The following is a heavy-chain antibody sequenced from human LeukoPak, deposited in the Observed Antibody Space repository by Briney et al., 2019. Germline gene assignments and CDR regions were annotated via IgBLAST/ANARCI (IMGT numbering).Heavy chain of an antibody. CDR1: GYTFTGYY. Sequence: GASVKVSCKASGYTFTGYYMHWVRQAPGQGLEWMGWINRNSGGTNYAQKFQGRVTMTRDTSISTAYMELSRLRSDDTAVYYCARTRGSTSWFHYYYMDVWGKGTTVTVSS. D-gene: IGHD2-2*01. CDR2: INRNSGGT. V-gene: IGHV1-2*02. CDR3: ARTRGSTSWFHYYYMDV. J-gene: IGHJ6*03.